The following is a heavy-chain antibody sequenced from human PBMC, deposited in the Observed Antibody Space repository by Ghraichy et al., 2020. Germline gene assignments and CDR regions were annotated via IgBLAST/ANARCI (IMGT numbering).Heavy chain of an antibody. Sequence: GSLRLSCAVYGGSFSDYDWTWIRQPPGKGLEWIGEINDSGSIDYNASLKSRVSISLDTSKNQFSLKLSSVTAADTAVYFCARVVFSNNWTPVHWFDPWGQGTRVIVSS. CDR1: GGSFSDYD. V-gene: IGHV4-34*01. D-gene: IGHD1-1*01. CDR3: ARVVFSNNWTPVHWFDP. CDR2: INDSGSI. J-gene: IGHJ5*02.